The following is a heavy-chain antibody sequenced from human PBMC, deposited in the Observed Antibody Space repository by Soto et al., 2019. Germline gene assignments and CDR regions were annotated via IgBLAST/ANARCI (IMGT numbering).Heavy chain of an antibody. CDR3: AKEGNTSPYNWFDP. CDR1: GFTFSNYA. J-gene: IGHJ5*02. CDR2: LSDGGGST. Sequence: PGGSLRLSCAASGFTFSNYAMSWVRQAPGKGLEWVSGLSDGGGSTFYADSVKGRFTISGDNTKNTLYLQMSSLRAEDTAVYYCAKEGNTSPYNWFDPWGQGTLVTVSS. V-gene: IGHV3-23*01. D-gene: IGHD2-2*01.